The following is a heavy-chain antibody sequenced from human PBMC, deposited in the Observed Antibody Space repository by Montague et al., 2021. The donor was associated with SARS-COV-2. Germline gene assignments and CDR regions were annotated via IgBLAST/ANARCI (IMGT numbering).Heavy chain of an antibody. CDR3: ELHPYGDYEDY. V-gene: IGHV3-74*01. Sequence: SLRLSCVASGFTFSNYWMHWVRQAPGKGLVWVSRTSSVDSSTIYSDSVKGRFTVSRDSAKNTLYLQMSSLRAEDTAVYYCELHPYGDYEDYWGQGTLVTVSS. CDR1: GFTFSNYW. CDR2: TSSVDSST. D-gene: IGHD4-17*01. J-gene: IGHJ4*02.